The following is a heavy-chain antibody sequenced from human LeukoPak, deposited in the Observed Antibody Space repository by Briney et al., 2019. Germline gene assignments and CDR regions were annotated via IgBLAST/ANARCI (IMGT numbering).Heavy chain of an antibody. Sequence: GGSLRLSCAASGFTFSSYAMHRVRQAPGKGLEWVSVISGSGGSTYYADSVKGRFTFSRDNSKNTLYLQMNSLRAEDTAVYYCAKLGYCSSISCPNFDYWGQGTLVTVSS. CDR2: ISGSGGST. V-gene: IGHV3-23*01. CDR3: AKLGYCSSISCPNFDY. CDR1: GFTFSSYA. D-gene: IGHD2-2*01. J-gene: IGHJ4*02.